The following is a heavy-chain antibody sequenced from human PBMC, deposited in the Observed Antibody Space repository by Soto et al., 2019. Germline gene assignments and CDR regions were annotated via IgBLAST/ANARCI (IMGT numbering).Heavy chain of an antibody. J-gene: IGHJ3*02. CDR2: IKSKTDGGTT. CDR3: TTSLPPATDDAFDI. V-gene: IGHV3-15*01. CDR1: GFTFSNAW. Sequence: GGSLRLSCAASGFTFSNAWMSWVRQAPGKGLEWVGRIKSKTDGGTTDYAAPVKGRFTISRDDSKNTLYLQMNSLKTEDTAVYYCTTSLPPATDDAFDIWGQGTMVTVSS.